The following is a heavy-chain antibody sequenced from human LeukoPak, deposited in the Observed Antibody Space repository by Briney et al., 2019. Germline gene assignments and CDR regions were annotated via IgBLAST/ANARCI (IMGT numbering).Heavy chain of an antibody. CDR1: GFTFSSYA. V-gene: IGHV3-23*01. CDR2: ISGSGGST. CDR3: AKDRHSSGWYFDC. Sequence: GGSLRLSCAASGFTFSSYAMSWVRQAPGKGLEWVSAISGSGGSTYYADSVKGRFTISRGNSKNTLYLQMNSLRAEDTAVYYCAKDRHSSGWYFDCWGQGTLVTVSS. D-gene: IGHD6-19*01. J-gene: IGHJ4*02.